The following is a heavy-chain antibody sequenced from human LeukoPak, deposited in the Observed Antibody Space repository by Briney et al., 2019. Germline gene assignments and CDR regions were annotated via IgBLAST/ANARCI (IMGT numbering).Heavy chain of an antibody. CDR3: ARWLGLPSCSDGLDI. V-gene: IGHV3-33*01. D-gene: IGHD3-22*01. CDR1: RFTFRNYG. Sequence: PGRSLRLSCAASRFTFRNYGMHWVRQAPGKGLEWVAVIWYDGSNKYYADSVKGRFTISRDNSKNTLSLQMDSLRAEDTAVYYCARWLGLPSCSDGLDIWGQGTMVTVSS. CDR2: IWYDGSNK. J-gene: IGHJ3*02.